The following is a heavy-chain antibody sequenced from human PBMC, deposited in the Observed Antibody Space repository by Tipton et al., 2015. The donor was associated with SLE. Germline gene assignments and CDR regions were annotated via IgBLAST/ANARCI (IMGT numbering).Heavy chain of an antibody. CDR3: ARGGPVVAAKRPLNY. J-gene: IGHJ4*02. V-gene: IGHV3-23*01. CDR2: ISGGDDST. D-gene: IGHD2-15*01. CDR1: GFMFSSYA. Sequence: SLRLSCAASGFMFSSYAMRWVRQAPGKGLEWVSVISGGDDSTSYADSVKGRFTISRDNSKNTLYLQMNSLRAEDTAVYYCARGGPVVAAKRPLNYWGQGTLVTVSS.